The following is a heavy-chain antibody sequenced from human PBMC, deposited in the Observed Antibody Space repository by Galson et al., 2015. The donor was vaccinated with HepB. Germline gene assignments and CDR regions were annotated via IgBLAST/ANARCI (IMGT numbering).Heavy chain of an antibody. V-gene: IGHV5-51*01. Sequence: QSGAEVKKPGESLKISCKASGNTSSNYWIAWVRQMPGKGLEWMGIIYLDDSDTTYSPSFKGHVTFAADKSLSTAYLKWSSLRASDTAMYYCARRRYVVGSTSNWFDPWGHGTLVIVTS. CDR3: ARRRYVVGSTSNWFDP. CDR1: GNTSSNYW. D-gene: IGHD2-15*01. CDR2: IYLDDSDT. J-gene: IGHJ5*02.